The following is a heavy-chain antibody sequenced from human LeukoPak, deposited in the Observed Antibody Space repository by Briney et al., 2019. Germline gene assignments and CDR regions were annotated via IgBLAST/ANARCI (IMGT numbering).Heavy chain of an antibody. J-gene: IGHJ2*01. Sequence: GGSLRLSCAASGFTFDDYGMSWVRQAPGKGLVWVSRINSDGSSTNYADSVTGRFTISRDNAKNTLYLQMNSLRAEDTAVYYCARGDGTTGWYFDLWGRGTLVTVSS. V-gene: IGHV3-74*01. CDR2: INSDGSST. CDR1: GFTFDDYG. CDR3: ARGDGTTGWYFDL. D-gene: IGHD1-7*01.